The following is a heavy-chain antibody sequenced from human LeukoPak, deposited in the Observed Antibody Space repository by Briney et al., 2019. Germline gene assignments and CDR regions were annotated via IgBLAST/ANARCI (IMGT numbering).Heavy chain of an antibody. CDR2: IWFDESNK. CDR1: GFTFNNYG. CDR3: ARDCGYCTRATCSSHLPEPPSLDY. D-gene: IGHD2-2*03. V-gene: IGHV3-33*01. J-gene: IGHJ4*02. Sequence: PGGSLRLSCAASGFTFNNYGMHWVRQAPGKGLEWLAFIWFDESNKFYAASVKGRFTISRDNSKNTLYLQMNSLRAEDTAVYYCARDCGYCTRATCSSHLPEPPSLDYWGQGTLVTVSS.